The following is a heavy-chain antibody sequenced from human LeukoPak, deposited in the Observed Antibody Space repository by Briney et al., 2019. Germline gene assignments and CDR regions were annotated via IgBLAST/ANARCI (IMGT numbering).Heavy chain of an antibody. CDR3: ARDLRLGELSRHDY. CDR2: ISAYNGNT. V-gene: IGHV1-18*04. Sequence: ASVKVSCKASGYTFTGYYMHWVRQAPGQGLEWMGWISAYNGNTNYAQKLQGRVTMTTDTSTSTAYMELRSLRSDDTAVYYCARDLRLGELSRHDYWGQGTLVTVSS. CDR1: GYTFTGYY. D-gene: IGHD3-16*02. J-gene: IGHJ4*02.